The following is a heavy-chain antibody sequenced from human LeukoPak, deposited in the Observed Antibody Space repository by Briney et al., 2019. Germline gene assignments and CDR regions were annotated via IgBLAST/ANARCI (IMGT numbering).Heavy chain of an antibody. CDR1: GLTFSGSA. V-gene: IGHV3-73*01. J-gene: IGHJ6*02. Sequence: GGSLRLSCAASGLTFSGSAMHWVRQASGKGLEWVGRIRSKANSYATAYAASVKGRFTISRDDSKNTAYLQMNSLKTEDTAVYYCTRPVTTDYYYYGMDVWGQGTTVTVSS. CDR2: IRSKANSYAT. CDR3: TRPVTTDYYYYGMDV. D-gene: IGHD4-11*01.